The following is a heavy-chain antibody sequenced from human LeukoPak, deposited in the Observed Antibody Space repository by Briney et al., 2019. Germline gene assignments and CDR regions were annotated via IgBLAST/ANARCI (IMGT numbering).Heavy chain of an antibody. CDR3: ARAYNWSDKFDY. CDR2: INPSGGST. D-gene: IGHD1-1*01. Sequence: ASVKVSCKASGYTFISYYMHWVRQAPGQGLEWMGIINPSGGSTSYAQKFQGRVTMTRDTSTSTVYMDLSSLTSEDTAVYYCARAYNWSDKFDYWGQGTLVTVSS. CDR1: GYTFISYY. V-gene: IGHV1-46*01. J-gene: IGHJ4*02.